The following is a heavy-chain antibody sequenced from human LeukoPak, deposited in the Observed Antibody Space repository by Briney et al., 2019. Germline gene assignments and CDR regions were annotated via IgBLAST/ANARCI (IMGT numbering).Heavy chain of an antibody. CDR1: GGSISSGGYY. CDR2: IYYSGST. CDR3: ARKNRESMVTALFDY. V-gene: IGHV4-31*03. D-gene: IGHD5-18*01. Sequence: SETLSLTCTVSGGSISSGGYYWSWIRQHPGKGLEWIGYIYYSGSTYYNPSLKSRVTISVDTSKNQFSLKLSSVTAADTAVYYCARKNRESMVTALFDYWGQGTLVTVSS. J-gene: IGHJ4*02.